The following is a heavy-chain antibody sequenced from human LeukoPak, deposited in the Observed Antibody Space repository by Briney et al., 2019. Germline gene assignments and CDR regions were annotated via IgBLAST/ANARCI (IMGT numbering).Heavy chain of an antibody. CDR3: ARNLLGWELHYFDY. CDR2: ISSSTSYI. V-gene: IGHV3-21*01. Sequence: GGSLRLSCAASGFTFSNYNMNWVRQTPGKGLEWVSSISSSTSYIYYADSVKGRFTISRDNAKNSLYLQMDSLRAEDTAVYYCARNLLGWELHYFDYWGQGTLVTVSS. J-gene: IGHJ4*02. D-gene: IGHD1-26*01. CDR1: GFTFSNYN.